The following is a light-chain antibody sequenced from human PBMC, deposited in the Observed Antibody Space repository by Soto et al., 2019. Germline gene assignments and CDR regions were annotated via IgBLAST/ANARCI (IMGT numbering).Light chain of an antibody. CDR1: SSNIGAGYD. Sequence: QAVVTQPPSVSGAPGQRVTISCTGSSSNIGAGYDVHWYQQLPGTAPKLLIYGNSNRPSGVPDRFSGSKSGTSASLAITGLQAEDEADYYGQSYDSSLSGGVVFGGGTKLTVL. CDR2: GNS. J-gene: IGLJ2*01. CDR3: QSYDSSLSGGVV. V-gene: IGLV1-40*01.